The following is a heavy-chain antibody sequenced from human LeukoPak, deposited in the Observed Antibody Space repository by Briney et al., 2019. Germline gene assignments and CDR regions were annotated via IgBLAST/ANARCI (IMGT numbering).Heavy chain of an antibody. CDR3: ARFDPPPDSSGYYYWDFDY. Sequence: GGSLRLSCAASGFTFSSYEMNWVRQAPGKGLEWVSYISSSGSTIYYADSVKGRFTISRDNAKNSLYLQMNSLRAEDTAVYYCARFDPPPDSSGYYYWDFDYWGQGTLVTVSS. V-gene: IGHV3-48*03. CDR1: GFTFSSYE. J-gene: IGHJ4*02. CDR2: ISSSGSTI. D-gene: IGHD3-22*01.